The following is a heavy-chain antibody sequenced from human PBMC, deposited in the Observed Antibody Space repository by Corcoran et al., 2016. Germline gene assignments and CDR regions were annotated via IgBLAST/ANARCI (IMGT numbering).Heavy chain of an antibody. CDR1: GFTVSSNY. CDR3: ASGFRGVILDAFDI. V-gene: IGHV3-53*01. D-gene: IGHD3-16*02. Sequence: EVQLVESGGGLIQPGGSLRLSCAASGFTVSSNYMSWVRQAPGKGLEWVSVIYSGGSTYYADSVKGRFTISSDNSKNTLYLQMNSLSAEDTAVYYCASGFRGVILDAFDIGGQGTRGTVSS. J-gene: IGHJ3*02. CDR2: IYSGGST.